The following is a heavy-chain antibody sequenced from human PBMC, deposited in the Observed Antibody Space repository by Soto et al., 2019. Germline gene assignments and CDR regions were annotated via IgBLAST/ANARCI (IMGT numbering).Heavy chain of an antibody. V-gene: IGHV1-58*01. CDR1: GFTFTSSA. Sequence: SVKVSCKASGFTFTSSAVQWVRQARGQRLEWIGWIVVGSGNTNYAQKFQERVTITRDMSTSTAYMELSSLRSEDTAVYYCAAVMPKLDDGDIWGQGTMVTVSS. J-gene: IGHJ3*02. CDR3: AAVMPKLDDGDI. D-gene: IGHD6-13*01. CDR2: IVVGSGNT.